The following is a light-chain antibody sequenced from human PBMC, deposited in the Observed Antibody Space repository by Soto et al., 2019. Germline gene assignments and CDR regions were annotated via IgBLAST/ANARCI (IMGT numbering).Light chain of an antibody. CDR1: QSVSSSY. CDR3: QQYGSSPS. V-gene: IGKV3-20*01. CDR2: GAA. Sequence: EIVLTQSPGTLSLSPGERATLSCRASQSVSSSYLAWYQQKPGQAPRLLMYGAASRATGIPDRFSGSGSGTYFTLTSSRLEPEDFAVYYCQQYGSSPSFGPGTKVEIK. J-gene: IGKJ3*01.